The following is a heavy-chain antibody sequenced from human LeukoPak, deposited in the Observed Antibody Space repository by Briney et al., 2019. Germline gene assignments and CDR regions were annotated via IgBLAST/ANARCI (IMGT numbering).Heavy chain of an antibody. CDR1: GFTFSRYD. CDR2: ISDDGSKK. Sequence: GGSLGLSCAASGFTFSRYDMHWVRQAPGKGLEWVAVISDDGSKKDYADSVKGRFTISRDNSKNTLYLQMNGLRAEDTAVYYCVLGHYGGLFDNWGQGTLVTVSS. V-gene: IGHV3-30-3*01. CDR3: VLGHYGGLFDN. J-gene: IGHJ4*02. D-gene: IGHD4-23*01.